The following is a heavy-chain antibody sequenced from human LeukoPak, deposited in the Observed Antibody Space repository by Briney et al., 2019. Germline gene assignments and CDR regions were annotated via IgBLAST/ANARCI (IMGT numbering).Heavy chain of an antibody. CDR3: ARGPVVWFGELLPDY. J-gene: IGHJ4*02. CDR2: IYYSGST. Sequence: SGTLSLTCTVSGGSISSYYWSWIRQPPGKGLEWIGYIYYSGSTNYNPSLKSRVTISVDTSKNQFSLKLSSVTAADTAVYYCARGPVVWFGELLPDYWGQGTLVTVSS. V-gene: IGHV4-59*01. CDR1: GGSISSYY. D-gene: IGHD3-10*01.